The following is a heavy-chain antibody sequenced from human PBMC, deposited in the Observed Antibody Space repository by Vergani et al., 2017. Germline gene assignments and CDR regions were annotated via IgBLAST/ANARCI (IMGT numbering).Heavy chain of an antibody. CDR3: ARASGVAAAYYFDY. D-gene: IGHD2-15*01. V-gene: IGHV3-23*01. Sequence: EVQLLESGGGLVQPGGSLRLSCAASGFTFSSYAMSWVRQAPGKGLEWVSAISGSGGSTYYADSVMGRFTISRDNSKNTLYQQMNSLRAEDTAVYYCARASGVAAAYYFDYWGQGTLVTVSS. J-gene: IGHJ4*02. CDR2: ISGSGGST. CDR1: GFTFSSYA.